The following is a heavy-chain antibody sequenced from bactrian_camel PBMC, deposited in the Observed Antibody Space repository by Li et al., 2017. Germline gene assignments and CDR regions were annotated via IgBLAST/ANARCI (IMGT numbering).Heavy chain of an antibody. V-gene: IGHV3S55*01. CDR2: FSSDGST. D-gene: IGHD1*01. CDR3: TNGRDQSWPN. Sequence: VQLVESGGGSVQSGGSLRLSCAASGVTYNLYFMGWYRQAPGNECELASRFSSDGSTYYSDSVKGRFTISQDNAKNTVYLQMNSLKPEGTGVYFCTNGRDQSWPNWGQGTQVTVS. CDR1: GVTYNLYF. J-gene: IGHJ4*01.